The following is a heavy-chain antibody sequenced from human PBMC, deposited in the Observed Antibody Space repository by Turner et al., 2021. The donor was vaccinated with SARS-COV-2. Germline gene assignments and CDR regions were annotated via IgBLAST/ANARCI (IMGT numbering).Heavy chain of an antibody. CDR3: ARDHGYRAQVGYYGMGV. D-gene: IGHD1-1*01. J-gene: IGHJ6*02. V-gene: IGHV3-7*01. CDR2: IKQDESEK. Sequence: EVQLVESGGGLVRHGGCLRHAGEAAGFTYGGQWMSWVRQAPGKGLEWVANIKQDESEKYYVDSVKGRFTISRDNAKNSLYLQMNSLRAEDTAVYYCARDHGYRAQVGYYGMGVWGQGTTVTVSS. CDR1: GFTYGGQW.